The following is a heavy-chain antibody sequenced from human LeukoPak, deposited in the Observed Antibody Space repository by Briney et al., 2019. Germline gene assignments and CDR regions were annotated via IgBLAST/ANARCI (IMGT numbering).Heavy chain of an antibody. CDR3: ARVVRLRWLPDY. CDR2: MNPNSGNT. D-gene: IGHD4-17*01. J-gene: IGHJ4*02. V-gene: IGHV1-8*01. Sequence: ASVTVSCKASGYTFTSYDINWVRQAPGQGLEWMGRMNPNSGNTGYAQKFQGRVTMTRNTSISTAYMELSSLRSEDTAVYYCARVVRLRWLPDYWGQGTLVTVSS. CDR1: GYTFTSYD.